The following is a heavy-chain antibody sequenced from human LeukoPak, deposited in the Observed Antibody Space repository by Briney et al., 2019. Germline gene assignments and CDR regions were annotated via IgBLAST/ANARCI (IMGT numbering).Heavy chain of an antibody. D-gene: IGHD6-19*01. CDR3: AKDFGSGWYRGAFDI. J-gene: IGHJ3*02. V-gene: IGHV3-74*01. CDR1: GFTFSIYW. CDR2: INSDGSST. Sequence: GGSLRLSCAASGFTFSIYWMHWVRQAPGKGLVWVSRINSDGSSTNYADSVKGRFTISRDNSKNTLYLQMNSLRAEDTAVYYCAKDFGSGWYRGAFDIWGQGTMVTVSS.